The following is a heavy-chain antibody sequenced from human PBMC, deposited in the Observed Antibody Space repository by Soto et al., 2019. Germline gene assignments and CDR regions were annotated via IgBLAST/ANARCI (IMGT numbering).Heavy chain of an antibody. V-gene: IGHV3-30*18. Sequence: GGSLRLSCAASGFTFSSYGMHWVRQAPGKGLEWVAVISYDGSNKYYADSVKGRFTISRDNSKNTLYLQMNSLRAEDTAVYYCAKEEQGYSGYDSGSDYWGQGTLVTVSS. CDR2: ISYDGSNK. CDR1: GFTFSSYG. CDR3: AKEEQGYSGYDSGSDY. D-gene: IGHD5-12*01. J-gene: IGHJ4*02.